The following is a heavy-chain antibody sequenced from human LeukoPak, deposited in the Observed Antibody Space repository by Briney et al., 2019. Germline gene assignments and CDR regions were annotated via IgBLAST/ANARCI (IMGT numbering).Heavy chain of an antibody. CDR1: GGSISSRSYY. D-gene: IGHD4-23*01. CDR3: ASDDYGGNLFAFDI. V-gene: IGHV4-61*05. CDR2: IYYSGST. Sequence: SETLSLTCTVSGGSISSRSYYWSWIRRPPGKGLEWIGYIYYSGSTNYNPSLKSRVTISVDTSKNQFSLKLSSVTAADTAVYYCASDDYGGNLFAFDIWGQGTMVTVSS. J-gene: IGHJ3*02.